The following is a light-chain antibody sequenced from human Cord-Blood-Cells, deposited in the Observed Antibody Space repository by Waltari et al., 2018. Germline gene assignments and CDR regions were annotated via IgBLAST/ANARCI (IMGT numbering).Light chain of an antibody. CDR2: EGS. CDR1: SSDVGSYNL. V-gene: IGLV2-23*01. CDR3: CSYAGSSTWV. Sequence: QSALTQPASVSATPGKSVTIACTGTSSDVGSYNLVSWYQQHPGKAPKLMIYEGSKRPSGVSNRFSGSKSCNTASLTISGLQAEDEADYYCCSYAGSSTWVFGGGTKLTVL. J-gene: IGLJ3*02.